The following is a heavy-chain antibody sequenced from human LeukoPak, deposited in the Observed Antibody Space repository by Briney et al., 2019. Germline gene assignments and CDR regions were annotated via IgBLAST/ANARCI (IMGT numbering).Heavy chain of an antibody. CDR2: LFDSVNT. Sequence: SETLSLTCTVSGGSISSHYWSWMRQPPGKGLEWIAYLFDSVNTKDNPSLQSRLTLSADTSKNQFSLRLSSVTAADTAVYYCATIKRGSIFGYFDFWGQGIKVTVSS. CDR1: GGSISSHY. J-gene: IGHJ4*02. V-gene: IGHV4-59*11. D-gene: IGHD5-18*01. CDR3: ATIKRGSIFGYFDF.